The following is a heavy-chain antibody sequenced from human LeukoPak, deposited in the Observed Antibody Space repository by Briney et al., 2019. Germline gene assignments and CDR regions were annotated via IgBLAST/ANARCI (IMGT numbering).Heavy chain of an antibody. D-gene: IGHD2-2*02. Sequence: GGSLRLSCAASGFTFSSYWMTWVRQAPGKGLEWVANIKQDGSEKYYVDSVKGRFTMSRDNAKNSVYLEMNSLRAEDTAVYYCAKDIYPGIFDPWGQGTLVTVSS. CDR3: AKDIYPGIFDP. CDR2: IKQDGSEK. J-gene: IGHJ5*02. V-gene: IGHV3-7*01. CDR1: GFTFSSYW.